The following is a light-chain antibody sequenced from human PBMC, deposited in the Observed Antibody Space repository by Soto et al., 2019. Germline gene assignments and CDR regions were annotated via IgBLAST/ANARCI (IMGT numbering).Light chain of an antibody. CDR3: HQYSSSPRT. CDR1: QSVSNNY. CDR2: GAS. Sequence: EVGLTQSPGTLSLSPGERATLSCRASQSVSNNYLAWYQQKPGQAPRLLIYGASTRATCVPDRFSGSGSGAELTLTITRLEPEDIVVFYCHQYSSSPRTLGPGTRVEVK. J-gene: IGKJ1*01. V-gene: IGKV3-20*01.